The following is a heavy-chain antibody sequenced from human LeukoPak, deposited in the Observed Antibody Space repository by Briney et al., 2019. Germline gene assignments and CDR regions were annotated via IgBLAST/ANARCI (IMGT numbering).Heavy chain of an antibody. V-gene: IGHV3-7*01. Sequence: GGSLRLSCAASGLIFSNYWMGWVRQAPGKGLEWVASINQDASEKYYVDSVKGRFTISRDNAKNSLYLQINSLRVGDTAVYYCARASSGRYFAFIDYWGQGILATVSS. CDR2: INQDASEK. D-gene: IGHD1-26*01. CDR3: ARASSGRYFAFIDY. CDR1: GLIFSNYW. J-gene: IGHJ4*02.